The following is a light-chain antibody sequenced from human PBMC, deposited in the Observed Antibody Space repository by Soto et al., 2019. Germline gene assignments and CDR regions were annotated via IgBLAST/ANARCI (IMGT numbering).Light chain of an antibody. CDR1: QSVLYNSNNKNY. J-gene: IGKJ4*01. Sequence: DIVMTQSPDSLAVSLGERATINCKSSQSVLYNSNNKNYLAWYQQKPGQPPKLLIYWASTRESGVPDRFSGSGSGKDFTLPISSLQAEDVAVYYCQQYYSTPLTFGGGTKVEIK. CDR2: WAS. CDR3: QQYYSTPLT. V-gene: IGKV4-1*01.